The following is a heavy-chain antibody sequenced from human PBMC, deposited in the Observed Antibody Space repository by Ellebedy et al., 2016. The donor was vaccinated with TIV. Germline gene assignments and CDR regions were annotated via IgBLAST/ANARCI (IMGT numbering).Heavy chain of an antibody. Sequence: GGSLRLSCTASGFTFGDHWMTWVRQAPGRGLDWVAYINQDESDKSYVDSAKGRFTISRDNAKNSLYLQMNSLRADDTAVYYCARGHYGMDVWGQGTTVTVSS. V-gene: IGHV3-7*03. CDR1: GFTFGDHW. CDR2: INQDESDK. CDR3: ARGHYGMDV. J-gene: IGHJ6*02.